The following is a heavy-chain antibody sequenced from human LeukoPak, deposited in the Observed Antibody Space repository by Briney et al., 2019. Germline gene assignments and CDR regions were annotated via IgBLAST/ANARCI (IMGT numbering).Heavy chain of an antibody. J-gene: IGHJ4*02. V-gene: IGHV3-11*01. CDR3: ARQYSYGSRAFDY. Sequence: GGSLRLSCAASGFTFSDYYMNWIRQAPGKGLEWVSYISSSGSTIYYADSVKGRFTISRDNAKNSLYLQMNSLRAENTAVYYCARQYSYGSRAFDYWGQGTLVTVSS. CDR2: ISSSGSTI. D-gene: IGHD5-18*01. CDR1: GFTFSDYY.